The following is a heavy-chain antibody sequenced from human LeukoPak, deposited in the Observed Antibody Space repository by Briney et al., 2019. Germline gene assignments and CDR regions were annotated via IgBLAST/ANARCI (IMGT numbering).Heavy chain of an antibody. V-gene: IGHV3-7*01. CDR2: IKQDGSEK. J-gene: IGHJ4*02. D-gene: IGHD3-3*01. Sequence: GGSLRPSCAASGFTFSSYWMSWVRQAPGKGLEWVANIKQDGSEKYYVDSVKGRFTISRDNAKNSLYLQMNSLRAEDTAVYYCARVGYDFWSAYFDYWGQGTLVTVSS. CDR1: GFTFSSYW. CDR3: ARVGYDFWSAYFDY.